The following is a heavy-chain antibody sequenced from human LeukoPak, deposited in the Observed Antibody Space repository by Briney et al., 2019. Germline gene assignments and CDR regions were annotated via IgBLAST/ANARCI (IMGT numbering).Heavy chain of an antibody. Sequence: SETLSLTCTVSGGSIGSGGYYWSWIRQHPGKGLEWIGYIYYSGSTYYNPSLKSRVTISVDTSKNQFSLKLSSVTAADTAVYYCARARGIAAAQRRSDWFDPWGQGTLVTVSS. V-gene: IGHV4-31*03. J-gene: IGHJ5*02. CDR2: IYYSGST. CDR3: ARARGIAAAQRRSDWFDP. D-gene: IGHD6-13*01. CDR1: GGSIGSGGYY.